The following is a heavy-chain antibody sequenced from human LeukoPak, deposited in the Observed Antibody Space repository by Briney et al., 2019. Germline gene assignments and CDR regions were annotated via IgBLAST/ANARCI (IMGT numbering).Heavy chain of an antibody. D-gene: IGHD3-3*01. CDR1: GYTFTSYG. CDR3: AADYDFWSGLGWFDP. J-gene: IGHJ5*02. CDR2: ISAYNGNA. Sequence: ASVKVSCKASGYTFTSYGISWVRQAPGQGLEWMGWISAYNGNANYAQKLQGRVTMTTDTSTSTAYMELRSLRSDDTAVYYCAADYDFWSGLGWFDPWGQGTLVTVSS. V-gene: IGHV1-18*01.